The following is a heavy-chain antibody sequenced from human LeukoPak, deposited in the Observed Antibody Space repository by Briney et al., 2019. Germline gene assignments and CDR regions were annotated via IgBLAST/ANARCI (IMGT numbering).Heavy chain of an antibody. CDR1: GFTFSSYA. CDR3: ARAPDDYYYGMDV. CDR2: IWYDGSNK. V-gene: IGHV3-33*08. J-gene: IGHJ6*02. Sequence: GGSLRLSCAASGFTFSSYAMSWVRQAPGKGLEWVAVIWYDGSNKYYADSVKGRFTISRDNSKNTLYLQMNSLRAEDTAVYYCARAPDDYYYGMDVWGQGTTVTVSS.